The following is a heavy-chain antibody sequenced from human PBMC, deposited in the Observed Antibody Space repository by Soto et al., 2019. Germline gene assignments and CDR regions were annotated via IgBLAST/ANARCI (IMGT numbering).Heavy chain of an antibody. CDR2: IYYSGST. CDR1: GGSVSSGSYY. Sequence: QVQLQESGPGLVKPSETLSLTCTVSGGSVSSGSYYWSWIRQPPGKGLEWIGYIYYSGSTNYNPSLKMRVTISVDTSKNQFSLKLSSVTAADTAVYYCASSGIYYYDSSGYSWGQGTLVTVSS. CDR3: ASSGIYYYDSSGYS. D-gene: IGHD3-22*01. J-gene: IGHJ4*02. V-gene: IGHV4-61*01.